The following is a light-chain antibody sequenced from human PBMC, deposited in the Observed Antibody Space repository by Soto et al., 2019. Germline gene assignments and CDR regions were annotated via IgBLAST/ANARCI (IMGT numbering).Light chain of an antibody. CDR3: QHYGSLPYM. V-gene: IGKV1-33*01. Sequence: DIQMTQSPSSLSASVGDRVTITCQASQDISNHLNWYQHKPGEAPKLLIYAASNLETGVPSRFHGRGSGTDFTFTINTLQPEDIAIYYCQHYGSLPYMFGQGTTLEIK. J-gene: IGKJ2*01. CDR1: QDISNH. CDR2: AAS.